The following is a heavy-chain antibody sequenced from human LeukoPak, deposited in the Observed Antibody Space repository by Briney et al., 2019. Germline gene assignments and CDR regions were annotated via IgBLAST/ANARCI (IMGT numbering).Heavy chain of an antibody. D-gene: IGHD5-12*01. CDR1: GGSFSGYY. J-gene: IGHJ4*02. CDR2: IYYSGST. Sequence: PSETLSLTXAVYGGSFSGYYWSWIRQPPGKGLEWIGYIYYSGSTNYNPSLKSRVTISVDTSKNQFSLKLSSVTAADTAVYYCARGNIVANYWGQGTLVTVSS. CDR3: ARGNIVANY. V-gene: IGHV4-59*01.